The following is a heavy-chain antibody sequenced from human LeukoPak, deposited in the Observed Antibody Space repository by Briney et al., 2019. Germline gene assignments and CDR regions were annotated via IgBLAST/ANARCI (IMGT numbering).Heavy chain of an antibody. V-gene: IGHV3-21*04. CDR3: ARERDNSGPFDY. CDR2: ISSRSTYK. D-gene: IGHD7-27*01. Sequence: GGSLRLSCVVSGFTFSAYSVHWVRQAPGKGLEWVSSISSRSTYKHYADSVKGRFTISRDNAKNSLYLQMNSLRAEDTAMYYCARERDNSGPFDYWGQGTLVTVSS. J-gene: IGHJ4*02. CDR1: GFTFSAYS.